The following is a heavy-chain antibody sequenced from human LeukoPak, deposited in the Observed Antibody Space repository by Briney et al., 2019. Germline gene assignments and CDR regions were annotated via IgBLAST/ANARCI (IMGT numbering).Heavy chain of an antibody. V-gene: IGHV1-46*01. CDR1: GYTFTSYY. J-gene: IGHJ1*01. D-gene: IGHD5-24*01. CDR2: INPSGGST. Sequence: WASVKVSCKASGYTFTSYYMHWVRQAPGQGLEWMGIINPSGGSTSYAQKFQGRVTMARDTSTSTVYMELSSLRSEDTAVYYCARDDLVEMATISFQHWGQGTLVTVSS. CDR3: ARDDLVEMATISFQH.